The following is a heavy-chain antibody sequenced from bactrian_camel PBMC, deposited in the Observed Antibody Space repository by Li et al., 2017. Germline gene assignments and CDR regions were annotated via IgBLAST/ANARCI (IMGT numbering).Heavy chain of an antibody. J-gene: IGHJ4*01. V-gene: IGHV3S1*01. CDR3: AKEDPDAGRAV. CDR2: IDSDGST. D-gene: IGHD6*01. Sequence: HVQLVESGGGSVQPGGSLRLSRAASGYTYSSYCMGWFRQAPGKVREGVAVIDSDGSTTYAASVKGRFTISQDNAKNMLYLQMNSLKPEDTAMYYCAKEDPDAGRAVWGQGTQVTVS. CDR1: GYTYSSYC.